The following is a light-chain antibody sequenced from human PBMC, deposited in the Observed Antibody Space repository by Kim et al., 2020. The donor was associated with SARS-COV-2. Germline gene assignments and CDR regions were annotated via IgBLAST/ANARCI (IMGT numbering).Light chain of an antibody. CDR3: LQHNSYPIT. V-gene: IGKV1-17*01. CDR1: EGIDKD. Sequence: ASVGDRVTITCRASEGIDKDLAWYQQKPWSAPKRLIYAASTLQSGVPSRFSGSGSWTEFSLTISSMQPEDFATYSCLQHNSYPITFGGVTKVDIK. J-gene: IGKJ4*01. CDR2: AAS.